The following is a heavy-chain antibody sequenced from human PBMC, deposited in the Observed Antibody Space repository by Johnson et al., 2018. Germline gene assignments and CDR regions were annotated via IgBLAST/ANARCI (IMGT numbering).Heavy chain of an antibody. CDR3: ARARGDCSGGSCYKYFQH. J-gene: IGHJ1*01. V-gene: IGHV3-30-3*01. CDR2: ISSDGSNK. Sequence: QVQLVQSGGGVVQPGRSLRLSCAASGFTFSNYAIHWVRQAPGKGLEWVAVISSDGSNKYYADSVKGRFTISRDNSKNTLYLQMNSLRAEDTAVYYCARARGDCSGGSCYKYFQHWGQGTLVTVSS. D-gene: IGHD2-15*01. CDR1: GFTFSNYA.